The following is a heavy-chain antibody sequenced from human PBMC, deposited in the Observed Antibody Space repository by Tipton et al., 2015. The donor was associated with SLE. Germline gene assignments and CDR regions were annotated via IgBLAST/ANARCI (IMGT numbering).Heavy chain of an antibody. D-gene: IGHD2-8*01. Sequence: TLSLTCTVSGVSISSASYYWNWIRQPAGKGLEWIGRAYTTGSPYYNPSLESRVAISMDTSKNQFSLKLTAVTAADTAVYYCARGYCSDGVCYGFGFFDYWGQGNLVTVSS. CDR2: AYTTGSP. CDR1: GVSISSASYY. J-gene: IGHJ4*02. CDR3: ARGYCSDGVCYGFGFFDY. V-gene: IGHV4-61*02.